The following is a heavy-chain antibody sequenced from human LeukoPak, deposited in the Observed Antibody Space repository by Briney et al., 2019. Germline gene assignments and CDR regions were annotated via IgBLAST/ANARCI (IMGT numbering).Heavy chain of an antibody. V-gene: IGHV1-2*02. CDR2: VNPKSGAT. Sequence: GASVRVSCKASGYTFTHYYLHWLRQAPGQGLEWMGWVNPKSGATNYAQRFQGRVTMTWQTSISTGNMELSSLRSDDTAVYYCARAYEYGWFDPWGQGTLVTVSS. CDR3: ARAYEYGWFDP. J-gene: IGHJ5*02. D-gene: IGHD4/OR15-4a*01. CDR1: GYTFTHYY.